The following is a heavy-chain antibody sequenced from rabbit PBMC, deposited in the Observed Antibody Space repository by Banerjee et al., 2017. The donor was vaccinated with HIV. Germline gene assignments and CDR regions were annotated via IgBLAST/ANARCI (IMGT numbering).Heavy chain of an antibody. J-gene: IGHJ4*01. CDR1: FSFSSGYW. V-gene: IGHV1S45*01. CDR3: ARDRDGDAGYGSLAL. Sequence: FSFSSGYWICWVRQAPGKGLEWIGCIAGGSSSSTYYASWAKGRFTISKTSSTTVTLQMTSLTAADTATYFCARDRDGDAGYGSLALWGPGTLVTVS. D-gene: IGHD7-1*01. CDR2: IAGGSSSST.